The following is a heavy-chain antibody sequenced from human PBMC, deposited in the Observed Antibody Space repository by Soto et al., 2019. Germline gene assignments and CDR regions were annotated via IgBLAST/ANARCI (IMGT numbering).Heavy chain of an antibody. CDR3: ARDRYAPYCGGDCYSVYGMGV. D-gene: IGHD2-21*02. CDR2: ISAYNGNT. J-gene: IGHJ6*02. Sequence: ASVKVSCKASGYTFTSYGISWVRQAPGQGLEWMGWISAYNGNTNYAQKLQGRVTMTTDTSTSTAYMELRSLRSDDTAVYYCARDRYAPYCGGDCYSVYGMGVWGQGTTVTVSS. CDR1: GYTFTSYG. V-gene: IGHV1-18*04.